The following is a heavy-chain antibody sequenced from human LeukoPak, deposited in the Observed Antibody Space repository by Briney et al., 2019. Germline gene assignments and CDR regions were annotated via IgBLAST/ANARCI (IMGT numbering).Heavy chain of an antibody. J-gene: IGHJ4*02. V-gene: IGHV4-39*02. CDR2: IHYSGTT. CDR3: ARGPTYQPIDY. CDR1: GGSISSSNYY. D-gene: IGHD2-2*01. Sequence: MSSETLSLTCTVSGGSISSSNYYWGWIRQPPGKGLEWIASIHYSGTTYYNPSLKSRVTISVDTSKNHFSLNLNSATAADTAVYYCARGPTYQPIDYWGQGTLVTVSS.